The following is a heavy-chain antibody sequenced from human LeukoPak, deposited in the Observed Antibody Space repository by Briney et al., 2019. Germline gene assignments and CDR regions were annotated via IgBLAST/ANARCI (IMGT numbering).Heavy chain of an antibody. V-gene: IGHV4-59*12. J-gene: IGHJ3*01. CDR1: GGSISSYY. CDR3: ASWYSSGQGY. CDR2: IYYSGST. D-gene: IGHD6-19*01. Sequence: SETLSLTCTVSGGSISSYYWSWIRQPPGKGLEWIGYIYYSGSTNYNPSLKSRVTISVDTSKNQFSLKLSSVTAADTAVYYCASWYSSGQGYWGQGTMVTVSS.